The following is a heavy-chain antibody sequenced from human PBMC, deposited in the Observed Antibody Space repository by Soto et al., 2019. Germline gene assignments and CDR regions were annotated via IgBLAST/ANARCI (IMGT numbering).Heavy chain of an antibody. CDR3: ARGARAVAGTSMGLFDP. Sequence: GGSLRLSCAASGFTFSSYSMNWVRQAPGKGLEWVSSISSSSSYIYYADSVKGRFTISRDNAKNSLYLQMNSLRAEDTAVYYCARGARAVAGTSMGLFDPWGQGTLVTVSS. CDR1: GFTFSSYS. CDR2: ISSSSSYI. D-gene: IGHD6-19*01. V-gene: IGHV3-21*01. J-gene: IGHJ5*02.